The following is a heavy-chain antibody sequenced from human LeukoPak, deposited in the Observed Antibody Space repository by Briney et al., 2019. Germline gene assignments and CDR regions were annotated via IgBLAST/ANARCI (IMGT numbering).Heavy chain of an antibody. Sequence: GGSLRLSCAASGFTFSTSAMHWVRQAPGKGLEWVAVILYDGSNKYYADSVKGRFTISRDNSKNTLYLQMNSLRAEDTAVYYCARDRGAYCGGDCYLGFDYWGRGTLVTVSS. CDR2: ILYDGSNK. D-gene: IGHD2-21*02. V-gene: IGHV3-30*03. CDR1: GFTFSTSA. CDR3: ARDRGAYCGGDCYLGFDY. J-gene: IGHJ4*01.